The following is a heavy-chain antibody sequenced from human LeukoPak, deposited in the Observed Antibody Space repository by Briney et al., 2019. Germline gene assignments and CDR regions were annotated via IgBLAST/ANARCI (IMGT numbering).Heavy chain of an antibody. CDR2: IKQDGSEK. Sequence: GSLRLSCAASGFTFSSYWMNWVRQAPGKGLEWVANIKQDGSEKYYVDSVKGRFNISRDNAKNFLYLQMNSLRAEDTALYYCAKDIYDSRGYFYYGMDVWGQGTTVTVSS. D-gene: IGHD3-22*01. V-gene: IGHV3-7*03. CDR1: GFTFSSYW. J-gene: IGHJ6*02. CDR3: AKDIYDSRGYFYYGMDV.